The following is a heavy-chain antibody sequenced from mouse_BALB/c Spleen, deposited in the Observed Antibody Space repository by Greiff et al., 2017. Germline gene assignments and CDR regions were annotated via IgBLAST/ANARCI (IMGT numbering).Heavy chain of an antibody. Sequence: VKLQESGAELARPGASVKLSCKASGYTFTSYWMQWVKQRPGQGLEWIGAIYPGDGDTRYTQKFKGKATLTADKSSSTAYMQLSSLASEDSAVYYCAQSDGYYAMDYWGQGTSVTVSS. CDR1: GYTFTSYW. V-gene: IGHV1-87*01. J-gene: IGHJ4*01. CDR2: IYPGDGDT. D-gene: IGHD2-3*01. CDR3: AQSDGYYAMDY.